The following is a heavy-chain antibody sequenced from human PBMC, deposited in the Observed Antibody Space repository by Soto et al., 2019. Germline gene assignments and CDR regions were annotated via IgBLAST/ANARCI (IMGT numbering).Heavy chain of an antibody. CDR3: AKDRGTGDYGVNAVDI. V-gene: IGHV3-23*01. Sequence: EVQLLESGGGLVQPGGSLRLSCAASGFTFSVFAMSWVRQAPGXXXXXXSTISGRGENTYYADSVKGRFTISRDNSKNTLNLQMNSLRGEXTAVYYCAKDRGTGDYGVNAVDIWGQGTMVTVAS. J-gene: IGHJ3*02. CDR2: ISGRGENT. CDR1: GFTFSVFA. D-gene: IGHD7-27*01.